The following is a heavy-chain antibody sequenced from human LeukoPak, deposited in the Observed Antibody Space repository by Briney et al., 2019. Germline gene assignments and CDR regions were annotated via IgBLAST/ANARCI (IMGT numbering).Heavy chain of an antibody. Sequence: GGSLRLSCAASGFIFSRYSMNWVRQPPGKGLEWVSSISSSSSYIYYADSVRGRFTISRHNAKNSLYVQMNSLRAEDAAVYYCARSRLSAINWFDPWGQGTLVTVSS. CDR2: ISSSSSYI. J-gene: IGHJ5*01. V-gene: IGHV3-21*01. D-gene: IGHD3-16*02. CDR3: ARSRLSAINWFDP. CDR1: GFIFSRYS.